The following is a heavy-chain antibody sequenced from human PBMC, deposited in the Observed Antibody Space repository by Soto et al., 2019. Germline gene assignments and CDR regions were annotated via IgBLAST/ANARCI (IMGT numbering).Heavy chain of an antibody. CDR1: GFTFSSYA. CDR3: AKGPYYSYGMDV. CDR2: ISGSGGST. J-gene: IGHJ6*02. V-gene: IGHV3-23*01. Sequence: EVQLLESGGGLVQPGGSLRLSCAASGFTFSSYAMSWVRQAPGKGLEWVSAISGSGGSTYYADSVKGRFTISRDNSKNMLYLQMKSLRAEDTGVYYCAKGPYYSYGMDVWGQGTTVTVSS.